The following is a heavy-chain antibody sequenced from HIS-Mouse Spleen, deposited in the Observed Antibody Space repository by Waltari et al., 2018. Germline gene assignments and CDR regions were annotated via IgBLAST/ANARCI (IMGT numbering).Heavy chain of an antibody. Sequence: EVQLVESGGGLVQPGGSLILSCAASGFTFRSYWRHWVRQAPGKGLVWVSRINSDGSSTSYADSVKGRFTISRDNAKNTLYLQMNSLRAEDTAVYYCARDLELDAFDIWGQGTMVTVSS. J-gene: IGHJ3*02. V-gene: IGHV3-74*01. D-gene: IGHD1-1*01. CDR2: INSDGSST. CDR1: GFTFRSYW. CDR3: ARDLELDAFDI.